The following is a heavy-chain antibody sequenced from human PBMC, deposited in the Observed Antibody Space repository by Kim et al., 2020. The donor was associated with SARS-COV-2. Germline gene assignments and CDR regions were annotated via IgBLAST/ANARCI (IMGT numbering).Heavy chain of an antibody. V-gene: IGHV4-39*01. Sequence: SETLSLTCTVSGGSIITGGFYWGWIRQSPGQGLVGIGSKYYSGSTNYNLSLRSRLTISVYTSQKQFSLTLSTATAAATAYYDCGPSEAFALGFLELWG. CDR3: GPSEAFALGFLEL. D-gene: IGHD3-3*02. CDR1: GGSIITGGFY. CDR2: KYYSGST. J-gene: IGHJ2*01.